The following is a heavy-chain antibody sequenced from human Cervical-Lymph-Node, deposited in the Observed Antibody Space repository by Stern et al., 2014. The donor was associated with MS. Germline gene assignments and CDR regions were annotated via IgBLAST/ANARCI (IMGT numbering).Heavy chain of an antibody. CDR1: GASITSYY. J-gene: IGHJ5*02. V-gene: IGHV4-59*01. Sequence: QVQLQESGPGLLRPSETLSLTCTVSGASITSYYWSWIRQPPGKGLEWIGYIYYSGTTNYNASLKGRVAISIDTSKTQFSLRLSSVTAADTAVYYCARXXDLWGQGTLVTVSS. CDR3: ARXXDL. CDR2: IYYSGTT.